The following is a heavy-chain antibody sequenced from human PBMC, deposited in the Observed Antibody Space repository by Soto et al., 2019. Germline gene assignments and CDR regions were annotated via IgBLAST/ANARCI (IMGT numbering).Heavy chain of an antibody. J-gene: IGHJ4*02. D-gene: IGHD3-22*01. CDR1: GGSISSSNW. V-gene: IGHV4-4*02. Sequence: PSETLSLTCAVSGGSISSSNWWSWVRQPPGKGLEWIGEIYHSGSTNYNPSLKSRVTISVDKSKNQFSLKLSSVTAADTAVYYCARFAPGNSSGYSYYFDYWGQGTLVTVSS. CDR2: IYHSGST. CDR3: ARFAPGNSSGYSYYFDY.